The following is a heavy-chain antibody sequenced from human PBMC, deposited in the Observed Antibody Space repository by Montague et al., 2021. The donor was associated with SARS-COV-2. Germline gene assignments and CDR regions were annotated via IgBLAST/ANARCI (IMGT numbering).Heavy chain of an antibody. D-gene: IGHD4-23*01. V-gene: IGHV3-13*01. J-gene: IGHJ6*02. CDR2: IGTSGDT. CDR3: ARGDQLRGYYYGMDV. CDR1: GFTFSSYD. Sequence: SLRLSCAASGFTFSSYDMHWVRQATGKGLEWVSAIGTSGDTYYVGSVKGRFTISRENAKNSLYLHMNSLRVGDTAVYYCARGDQLRGYYYGMDVWGQGTTVTVSS.